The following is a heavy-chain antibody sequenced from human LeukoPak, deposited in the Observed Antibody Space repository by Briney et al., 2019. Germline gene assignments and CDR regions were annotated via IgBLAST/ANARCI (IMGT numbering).Heavy chain of an antibody. Sequence: GASVKVSCKASGYTFTGHYMHWVRQAPGQGLEWMGWINPNSGGTNYAQKFQGRVTMTRDTSISTAYMELSRLRSDDTAVYYCARESVSGSGSSFDPWGQGTLVTVSS. CDR2: INPNSGGT. CDR1: GYTFTGHY. J-gene: IGHJ5*02. V-gene: IGHV1-2*02. CDR3: ARESVSGSGSSFDP. D-gene: IGHD3-10*01.